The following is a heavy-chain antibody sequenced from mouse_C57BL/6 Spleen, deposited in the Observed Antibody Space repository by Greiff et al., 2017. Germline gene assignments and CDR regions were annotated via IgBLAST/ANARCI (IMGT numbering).Heavy chain of an antibody. CDR3: ARAAWFAD. CDR1: GFTFSSYA. Sequence: EVKLMESGGGLVKPGGSLKLSCAASGFTFSSYAMSWVRQTPEKRLEWVATISDGGSYTYYPDNVKGRVTISRDNAKNNLYLQMSHLKSEDTAMYYCARAAWFADWGQGTLVTVSA. V-gene: IGHV5-4*03. CDR2: ISDGGSYT. J-gene: IGHJ3*01.